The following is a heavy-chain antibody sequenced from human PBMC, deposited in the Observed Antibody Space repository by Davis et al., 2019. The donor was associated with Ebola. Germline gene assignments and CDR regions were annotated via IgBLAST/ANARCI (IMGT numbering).Heavy chain of an antibody. V-gene: IGHV6-1*01. J-gene: IGHJ6*02. D-gene: IGHD5-18*01. CDR2: TYYSSSKWYN. CDR3: ARGWLRGGMDV. Sequence: PSETLSLTCAISEYSVSGSSGAWNWIRQSPSRGLEWLGRTYYSSSKWYNDYAVSVKSRITINPDTSKNQFSLQLNSVTPEYTALYYCARGWLRGGMDVWGEGTTVTV. CDR1: EYSVSGSSGA.